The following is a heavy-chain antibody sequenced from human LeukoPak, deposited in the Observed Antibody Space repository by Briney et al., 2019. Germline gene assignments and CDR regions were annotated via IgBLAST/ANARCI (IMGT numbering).Heavy chain of an antibody. J-gene: IGHJ4*02. Sequence: GESLKISCKGSGYSFSTYWIGWVRQLPGKGLEWMGVIYPGDSDTRYGPSFQGQVAISADKSISTAYLQWSSLKASDTAMYYCAIYYYDSSGYYLDYWGQGTLVTVSS. D-gene: IGHD3-22*01. CDR3: AIYYYDSSGYYLDY. V-gene: IGHV5-51*01. CDR2: IYPGDSDT. CDR1: GYSFSTYW.